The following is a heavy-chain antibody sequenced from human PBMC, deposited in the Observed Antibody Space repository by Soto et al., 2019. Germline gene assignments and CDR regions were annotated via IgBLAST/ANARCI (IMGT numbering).Heavy chain of an antibody. V-gene: IGHV3-7*01. CDR3: ARDPLSDYSNYYYYYYMDV. CDR2: IKQDGREK. D-gene: IGHD4-4*01. CDR1: GFTFSSYW. Sequence: EVQLVESGGGLVQPGGSLRLSCEASGFTFSSYWMSWVRQAPGKGREWVANIKQDGREKYYGDSVKGRFTISRDNAKNSLYLQMNSLRAEDTAVYYCARDPLSDYSNYYYYYYMDVWGKGTTVTVSS. J-gene: IGHJ6*03.